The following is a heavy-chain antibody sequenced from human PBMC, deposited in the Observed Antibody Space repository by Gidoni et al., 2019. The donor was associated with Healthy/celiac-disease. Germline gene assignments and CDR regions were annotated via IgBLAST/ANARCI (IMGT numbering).Heavy chain of an antibody. CDR3: AKGRRIAVAGTPSDY. Sequence: QVQLVESGGGVVQPGRSLRLSCAASGFTFRSYGMHWVRQAPGKGLEWVAVISYDGSNKYYADSVKGRFTISRDNSKNTLYLQMNSLRAEDTAVYYCAKGRRIAVAGTPSDYWGQGTLVTVSS. D-gene: IGHD6-19*01. CDR2: ISYDGSNK. V-gene: IGHV3-30*18. J-gene: IGHJ4*02. CDR1: GFTFRSYG.